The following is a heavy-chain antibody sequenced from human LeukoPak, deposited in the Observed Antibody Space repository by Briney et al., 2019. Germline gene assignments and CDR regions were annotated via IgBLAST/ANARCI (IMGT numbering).Heavy chain of an antibody. CDR2: IRGSGGST. V-gene: IGHV3-23*01. J-gene: IGHJ4*02. CDR1: GFTFSSYA. CDR3: AQDLTIAARPAYFDY. D-gene: IGHD6-6*01. Sequence: GGSLRLSCAAFGFTFSSYAMSWVRQAPGKGLEWVSAIRGSGGSTYYADSVKGRFTISRDNSKNTLYLQMNSLRAEDTAVYYSAQDLTIAARPAYFDYWGQGTLVTVSS.